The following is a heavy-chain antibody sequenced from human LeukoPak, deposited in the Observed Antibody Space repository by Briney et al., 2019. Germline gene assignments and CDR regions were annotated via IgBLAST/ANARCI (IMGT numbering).Heavy chain of an antibody. Sequence: ASVKVSCKASGYTFTGYYMHWVRPAPGQGLEWMGWINPNSGGTNYAQKFQGRVTMTRNTSISTAYMELSSLRSEDTAVYYCARGRVVVVPAAIRRKGFNWFDPWGQGTLVTVSS. J-gene: IGHJ5*02. CDR2: INPNSGGT. CDR1: GYTFTGYY. CDR3: ARGRVVVVPAAIRRKGFNWFDP. D-gene: IGHD2-2*02. V-gene: IGHV1-2*02.